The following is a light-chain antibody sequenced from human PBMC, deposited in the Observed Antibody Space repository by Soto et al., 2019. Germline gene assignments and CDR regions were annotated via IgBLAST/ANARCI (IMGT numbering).Light chain of an antibody. V-gene: IGLV2-14*01. CDR1: SSDVGGYNY. Sequence: QSALTQPASVSGSPGQSITISCTGTSSDVGGYNYVSWYQQHPSKVPKLMIYDVTNRPSGVSNRFSGSKYGNTASLTISGLQDEDEADYYCSSYTSSSTPLVFGGGIKLTVL. CDR3: SSYTSSSTPLV. J-gene: IGLJ2*01. CDR2: DVT.